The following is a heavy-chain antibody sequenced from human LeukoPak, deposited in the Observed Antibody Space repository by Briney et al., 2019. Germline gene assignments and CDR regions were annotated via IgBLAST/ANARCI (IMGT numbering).Heavy chain of an antibody. V-gene: IGHV1-18*01. CDR2: ISAYNGNT. CDR3: ARDIVVVPAAIWESGWFDP. CDR1: GYTFTSYG. J-gene: IGHJ5*02. Sequence: ASVKVSCKASGYTFTSYGISWVRQAPGQGLEWMGWISAYNGNTNYAQKLQGRVTMTTDTSTSTAYMELRSLRSDDTAVYYCARDIVVVPAAIWESGWFDPWGQGTLVTVSS. D-gene: IGHD2-2*02.